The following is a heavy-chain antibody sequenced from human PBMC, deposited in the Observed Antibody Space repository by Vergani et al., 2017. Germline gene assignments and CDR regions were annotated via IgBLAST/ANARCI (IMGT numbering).Heavy chain of an antibody. Sequence: EVQLLESGGDLVQPGGSLRLSCAASGLIFSDFSMSWVRQARGKGLEWVAFIGSSGPYINDADSVKGLFTISRDNPKNSLYLQMNILRAEDTDVYYCAIGVGYWGQGMLVTVSS. CDR1: GLIFSDFS. CDR2: IGSSGPYI. V-gene: IGHV3-48*01. J-gene: IGHJ4*02. CDR3: AIGVGY.